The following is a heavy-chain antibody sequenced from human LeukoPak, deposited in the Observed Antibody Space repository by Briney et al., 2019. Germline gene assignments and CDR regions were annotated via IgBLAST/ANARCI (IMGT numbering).Heavy chain of an antibody. CDR2: INQDGTKK. Sequence: GGSLRLSCAPSGFTFSTYWMNWVRQAPGKGLEWVANINQDGTKKYYVDSVKGRFTISRDSAKNSLYLQMNSLTAEDTAIYYCARDPDQIVGANFDYWGQGTLVTVSS. D-gene: IGHD1-26*01. J-gene: IGHJ4*02. CDR3: ARDPDQIVGANFDY. V-gene: IGHV3-7*01. CDR1: GFTFSTYW.